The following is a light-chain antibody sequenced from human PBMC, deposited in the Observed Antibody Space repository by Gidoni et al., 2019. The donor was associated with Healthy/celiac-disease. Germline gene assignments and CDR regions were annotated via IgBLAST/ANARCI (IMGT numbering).Light chain of an antibody. CDR1: QSISSY. V-gene: IGKV1-39*01. CDR3: QQSYSTPPT. Sequence: DIQMTQSPSSLSASVGDRVTITCRASQSISSYLNWYQQKPGKAPKLLIYAESSLQSGVPSRFRGSGSGTDFTLNISSLQPEDFATYYCQQSYSTPPTFGQGTKLEIK. CDR2: AES. J-gene: IGKJ2*01.